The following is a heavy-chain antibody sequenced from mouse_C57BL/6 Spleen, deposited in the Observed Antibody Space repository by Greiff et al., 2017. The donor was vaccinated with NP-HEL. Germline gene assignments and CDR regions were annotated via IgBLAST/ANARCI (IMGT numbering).Heavy chain of an antibody. CDR2: IDPSDSYT. Sequence: VQLQQPGAELVMPGASVKLSCKASGYTFTSYWMHWVKQRPGQGLEWIGEIDPSDSYTNYNQKFKGKSTLTVDKSSSTAYMQLSSLTSEDSAVYYCARKYGSNYFDYWGQGTTLTVSS. CDR1: GYTFTSYW. D-gene: IGHD1-1*01. J-gene: IGHJ2*01. CDR3: ARKYGSNYFDY. V-gene: IGHV1-69*01.